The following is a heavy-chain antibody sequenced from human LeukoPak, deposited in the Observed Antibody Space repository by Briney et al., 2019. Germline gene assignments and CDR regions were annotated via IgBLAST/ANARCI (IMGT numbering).Heavy chain of an antibody. V-gene: IGHV4-39*07. J-gene: IGHJ6*03. D-gene: IGHD5-18*01. CDR2: IYHSGST. CDR1: GGSISSSSYY. Sequence: PSETLSLTCTVSGGSISSSSYYWGWIRQPPGKGLEWIGSIYHSGSTYYNPSLKSRVTISVDTSKNQFSLKLSSVTAADTAVYYCAIGGYSYGSYYYYYMDVWGKGTTVTVSS. CDR3: AIGGYSYGSYYYYYMDV.